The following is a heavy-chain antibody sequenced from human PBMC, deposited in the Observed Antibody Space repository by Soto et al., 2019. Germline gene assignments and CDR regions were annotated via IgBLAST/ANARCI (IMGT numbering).Heavy chain of an antibody. Sequence: EVRLLESGGGLVQPGGSLRLSCEASGFTFSTYAMTWVRQAPGKGLEWVSAINGGGDDTHYADSAKGRFTISRENSQNTLFLPIDSLGAGGPAVNYWAANYDNRVLYYVPLGHWGQGNLVTVSS. CDR2: INGGGDDT. CDR3: AANYDNRVLYYVPLGH. V-gene: IGHV3-23*01. J-gene: IGHJ1*01. D-gene: IGHD3-22*01. CDR1: GFTFSTYA.